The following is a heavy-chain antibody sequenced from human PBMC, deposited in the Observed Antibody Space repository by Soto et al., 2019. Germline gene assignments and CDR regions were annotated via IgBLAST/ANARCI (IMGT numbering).Heavy chain of an antibody. CDR2: IYYSGRT. D-gene: IGHD3-3*01. CDR3: ARATISGVVVNFDY. Sequence: QVQLQESGPGLVKPSQTLSLTCTVSGGSISSDTYYWSWIRQHPGKGLEWIGHIYYSGRTHYNPSLNCRVTISVDTSKNQFSLKLSSVTAADTAVYYCARATISGVVVNFDYWGQGTLVTVSS. J-gene: IGHJ4*02. V-gene: IGHV4-31*03. CDR1: GGSISSDTYY.